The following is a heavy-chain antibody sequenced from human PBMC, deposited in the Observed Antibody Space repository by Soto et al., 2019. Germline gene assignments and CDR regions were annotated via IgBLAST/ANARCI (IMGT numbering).Heavy chain of an antibody. Sequence: QVQLVQSGAEVKKPGSSVKVSCKASGDTFSSYAISWVRQAPGQGLEWMGGIIPIFGTANYAQKFQGRVTITADESTSTAYMELSSLRSEETAVYYWSRDGSGSRSRASPMDVWGKGTTVTVSS. CDR1: GDTFSSYA. D-gene: IGHD3-22*01. CDR3: SRDGSGSRSRASPMDV. CDR2: IIPIFGTA. V-gene: IGHV1-69*01. J-gene: IGHJ6*03.